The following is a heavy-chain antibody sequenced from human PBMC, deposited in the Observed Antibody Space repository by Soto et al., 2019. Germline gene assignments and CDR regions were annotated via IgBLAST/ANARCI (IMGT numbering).Heavy chain of an antibody. CDR3: ARVPGRIAAADYYSYCMDV. D-gene: IGHD6-13*01. V-gene: IGHV1-69*01. J-gene: IGHJ6*02. CDR1: GGTFSSYA. CDR2: IIPIFGTA. Sequence: QVQLVQSGAEVKKPGSSVKVSCKASGGTFSSYAISWVRQAPGQGLEWMGGIIPIFGTANYAQKFQGRVTITADESTSTAYMEQSSLRSEDTAVYYCARVPGRIAAADYYSYCMDVWGQGTTVTVSS.